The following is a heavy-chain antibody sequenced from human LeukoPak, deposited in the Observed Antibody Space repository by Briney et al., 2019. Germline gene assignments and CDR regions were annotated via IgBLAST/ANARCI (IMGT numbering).Heavy chain of an antibody. Sequence: GGSLRLSCAASGFTVSSNCMSWVRQAPGKGLEWVSVIYSGGSTYYADSVKGRFTISRDNSKNTLYLQMNSLRAEDTAVYYCAKDGRGYCTNGVCYYGYFQHWGQGTLVTVSS. J-gene: IGHJ1*01. V-gene: IGHV3-66*01. D-gene: IGHD2-8*01. CDR3: AKDGRGYCTNGVCYYGYFQH. CDR1: GFTVSSNC. CDR2: IYSGGST.